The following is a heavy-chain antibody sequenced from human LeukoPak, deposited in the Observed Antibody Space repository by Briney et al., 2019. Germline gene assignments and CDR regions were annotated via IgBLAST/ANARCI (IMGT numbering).Heavy chain of an antibody. CDR1: GYSFSNYW. CDR2: IYIGDSDT. Sequence: GESLNISCQGSGYSFSNYWIGWVRPRPGKGLEWMGIIYIGDSDTRYSPSFQGQVTISADKSISTSYLQWSSLKASDTAMYYCAREVAVSETHYIRSYNFFDPWGQGTLVTVSS. J-gene: IGHJ5*02. D-gene: IGHD6-19*01. V-gene: IGHV5-51*01. CDR3: AREVAVSETHYIRSYNFFDP.